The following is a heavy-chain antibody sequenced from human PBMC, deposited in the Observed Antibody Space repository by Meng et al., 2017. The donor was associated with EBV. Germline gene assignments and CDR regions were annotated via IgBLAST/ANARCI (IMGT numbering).Heavy chain of an antibody. CDR3: ARVNSDCGGVMCYKGWFDP. CDR2: IHYSGST. Sequence: QGQLHGSGPGLVKPSETLSLTCTVSGDSISDYYWSWIRQPPGKGLEWIGYIHYSGSTYYNPSLKSRITISVDMSRNQFSLRLTSVTSADMAVYYCARVNSDCGGVMCYKGWFDPWGQGTLVTVSS. D-gene: IGHD2-21*01. CDR1: GDSISDYY. V-gene: IGHV4-59*08. J-gene: IGHJ5*02.